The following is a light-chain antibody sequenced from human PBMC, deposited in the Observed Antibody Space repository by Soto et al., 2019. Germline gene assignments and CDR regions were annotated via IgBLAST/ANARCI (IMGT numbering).Light chain of an antibody. CDR3: ALDVGSGIHWV. CDR2: NTN. J-gene: IGLJ3*02. CDR1: SGSVSTRNY. Sequence: QTVVTQEPSFSVSPGGTVTLTCGLTSGSVSTRNYPSWYQQIPGQAPRTLIYNTNTRSSGVPDRFSGSILGNKAALTITGAQAADETDYYGALDVGSGIHWVLGGGTKLTVL. V-gene: IGLV8-61*01.